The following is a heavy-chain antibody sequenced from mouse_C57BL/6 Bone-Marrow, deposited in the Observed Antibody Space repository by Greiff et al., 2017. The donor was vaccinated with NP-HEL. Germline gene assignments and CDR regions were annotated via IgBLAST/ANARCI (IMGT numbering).Heavy chain of an antibody. CDR1: GYTFTSYW. V-gene: IGHV1-50*01. D-gene: IGHD1-1*01. Sequence: QVQLQQPGAELVKPGASVKLSCTASGYTFTSYWMQWVQQRPGQGLEWIGAIDPSDSYTNYNQKFKGQATLTVDTSSSTAYMQLSSLTSEDSAVYYCARFITTVVGGDYFDYWGQGTTLTVSS. CDR2: IDPSDSYT. CDR3: ARFITTVVGGDYFDY. J-gene: IGHJ2*01.